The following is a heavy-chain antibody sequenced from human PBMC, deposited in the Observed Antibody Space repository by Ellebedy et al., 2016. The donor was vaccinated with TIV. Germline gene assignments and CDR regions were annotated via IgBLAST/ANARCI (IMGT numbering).Heavy chain of an antibody. D-gene: IGHD4-17*01. CDR1: GYTFITWD. V-gene: IGHV1-8*01. CDR2: MNPNSTDT. J-gene: IGHJ4*02. Sequence: AASVKVSCKASGYTFITWDINWVRLAAGRGLEWMGAMNPNSTDTGYAQKFQGRITMTRDTSISTAYMELSSLTSEDTAVYYCARGSGTTPVTTTDFKYWGQGTLVTVSS. CDR3: ARGSGTTPVTTTDFKY.